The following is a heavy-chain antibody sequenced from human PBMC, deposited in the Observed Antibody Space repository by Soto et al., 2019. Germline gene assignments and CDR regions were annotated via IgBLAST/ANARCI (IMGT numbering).Heavy chain of an antibody. D-gene: IGHD1-1*01. V-gene: IGHV3-7*04. CDR1: GFTFSSYG. CDR2: IKQDGSEK. J-gene: IGHJ4*02. CDR3: ARVTGTTSNPIDY. Sequence: PGGSLRLSCGASGFTFSSYGMSWVRQAPGKGLEWVANIKQDGSEKYYVDSVKGRFTISRDNAKNSLYLQMNSLRAEDTAVYYCARVTGTTSNPIDYWGQGTLVTVSS.